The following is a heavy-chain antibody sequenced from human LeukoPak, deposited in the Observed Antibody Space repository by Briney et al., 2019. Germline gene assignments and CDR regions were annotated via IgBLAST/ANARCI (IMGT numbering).Heavy chain of an antibody. CDR3: AKLKGCSSTSCTEGYYYYMDV. J-gene: IGHJ6*03. D-gene: IGHD2-2*01. CDR1: GFTFSSYG. Sequence: GRSLRLSCAASGFTFSSYGMHWVRQAPGKGLEWVAFIRYDGCNKYYADSVKGRFTISRDNSKNTLYLQMNSLRAEDTAVYYCAKLKGCSSTSCTEGYYYYMDVWGKGTTVTISS. V-gene: IGHV3-30*02. CDR2: IRYDGCNK.